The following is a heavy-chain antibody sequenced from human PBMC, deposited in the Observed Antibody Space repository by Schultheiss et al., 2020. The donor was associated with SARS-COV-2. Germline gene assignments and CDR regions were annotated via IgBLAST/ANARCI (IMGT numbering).Heavy chain of an antibody. CDR1: GFTFSSYA. V-gene: IGHV3-23*01. CDR2: ISGSGGST. D-gene: IGHD3-10*01. J-gene: IGHJ4*02. Sequence: GGSLRLSCAASGFTFSSYAMSWVRQAPGKGLEWVSAISGSGGSTYYADSVKGRFTISRDNSKNTLYLQMNSLRAEDTAVYYCARDRDRMVRGDPGDYWGQGTLVTVSS. CDR3: ARDRDRMVRGDPGDY.